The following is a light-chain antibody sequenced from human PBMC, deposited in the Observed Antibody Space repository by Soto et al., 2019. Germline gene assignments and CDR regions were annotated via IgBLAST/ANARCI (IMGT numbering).Light chain of an antibody. J-gene: IGKJ1*01. CDR1: QSVLYSSNNKNY. Sequence: DIVMTQSPDSLAVSLGERATINCKSSQSVLYSSNNKNYLAWYQQKPGQPPKLLIYWASTRESGVPDRFSGSGSGTDFTLTIISLQAEDVAVYDCQQYYSTPPTFGQGTKVEIK. V-gene: IGKV4-1*01. CDR2: WAS. CDR3: QQYYSTPPT.